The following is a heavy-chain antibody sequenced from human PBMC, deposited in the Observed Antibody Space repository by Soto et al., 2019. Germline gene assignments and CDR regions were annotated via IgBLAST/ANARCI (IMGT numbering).Heavy chain of an antibody. V-gene: IGHV1-2*02. CDR3: ARITTDSSSWIYGWFDA. CDR2: INPNTGGT. D-gene: IGHD6-13*01. J-gene: IGHJ5*02. Sequence: GASVKVSCKAFGYIFTGYYIHWVRQAPGQGLEWMGWINPNTGGTNYAHNFQGRVTMTRDTSISTAYMELSRLRFDDTAVYYCARITTDSSSWIYGWFDAWGRGTLVTVSS. CDR1: GYIFTGYY.